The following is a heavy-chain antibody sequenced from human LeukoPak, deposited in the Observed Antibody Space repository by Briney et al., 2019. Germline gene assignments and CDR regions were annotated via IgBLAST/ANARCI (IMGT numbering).Heavy chain of an antibody. V-gene: IGHV3-53*01. D-gene: IGHD1-26*01. Sequence: PGGSLRLSCAASGFTVSSNYMSWVRQAPGKGLEWVSVIYSGGSTYYADSVKGRFTISRDNSKNTLYLQMNSLRAEDTAVYYCARHYGPNYSGSYAFDYWGQGTLVTVSS. CDR2: IYSGGST. CDR3: ARHYGPNYSGSYAFDY. CDR1: GFTVSSNY. J-gene: IGHJ4*02.